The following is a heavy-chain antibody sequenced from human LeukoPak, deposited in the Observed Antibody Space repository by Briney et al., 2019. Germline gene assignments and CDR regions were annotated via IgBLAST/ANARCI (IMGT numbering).Heavy chain of an antibody. CDR3: ASGKVPAAIRGTFDY. CDR1: GFTFSSYA. V-gene: IGHV3-30*11. D-gene: IGHD2-2*02. CDR2: ISYDGSNK. Sequence: PGGSLRLSCAASGFTFSSYAMHWVRQAPGKGLEWVAVISYDGSNKYYADSVKGRFTISRDNSKNTLYLQMNSLRAEDTAVYYCASGKVPAAIRGTFDYWGQGTLVTVSS. J-gene: IGHJ4*02.